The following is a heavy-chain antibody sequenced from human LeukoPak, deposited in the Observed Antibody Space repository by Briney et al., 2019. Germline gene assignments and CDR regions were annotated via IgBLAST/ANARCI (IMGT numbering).Heavy chain of an antibody. CDR3: AREDTQTTVPEGMDV. Sequence: SETLSLTCTVSGGSISSYYWSWIRQPPGKGLEWIGYIDYSGSTAYNPSLNGRVAVSLDTSKNQFSLKLRSVTAADTAVYYCAREDTQTTVPEGMDVWGQGTTVIVSS. D-gene: IGHD4-17*01. CDR2: IDYSGST. V-gene: IGHV4-59*12. J-gene: IGHJ6*02. CDR1: GGSISSYY.